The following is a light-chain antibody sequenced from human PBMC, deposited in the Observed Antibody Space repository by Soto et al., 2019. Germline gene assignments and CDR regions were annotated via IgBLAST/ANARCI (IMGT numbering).Light chain of an antibody. J-gene: IGKJ1*01. V-gene: IGKV1-5*03. CDR3: QQYNSYSWT. CDR2: KAS. Sequence: DIQMTQSPSTLSASVGDRVTIACRASQSISNYLAWYQQKPGKAPTLLIYKASSLESGVPSRFSGSGSGTEFTLTISILQPDDFATYYCQQYNSYSWTFGQGTKVEIK. CDR1: QSISNY.